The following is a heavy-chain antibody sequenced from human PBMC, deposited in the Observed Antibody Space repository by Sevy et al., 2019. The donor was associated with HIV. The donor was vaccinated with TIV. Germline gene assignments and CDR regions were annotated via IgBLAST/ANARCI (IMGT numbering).Heavy chain of an antibody. CDR2: YDGDID. CDR1: GFTFNKYT. J-gene: IGHJ4*02. CDR3: AREQKMGLYIDY. V-gene: IGHV3-30*01. Sequence: SLRLSCSGSGFTFNKYTIYWVRQAPGKGLEWVAYDGDIDDYADSVKGRFTISRDNSKNTLYLQMNSLRPGDSAVYYCAREQKMGLYIDYWGQGTLVTVSS. D-gene: IGHD3-10*01.